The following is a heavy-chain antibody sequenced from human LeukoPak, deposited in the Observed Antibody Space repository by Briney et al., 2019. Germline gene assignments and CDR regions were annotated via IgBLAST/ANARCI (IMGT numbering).Heavy chain of an antibody. V-gene: IGHV1-2*02. J-gene: IGHJ4*02. Sequence: ASVKVSCKASGYTFTGYYMHWVRQAPGQGLEWMGWINPNSGGTNCAQKFQGRVTKTRDTSISTAYMELSRLRSDDTAVYYCARDGKRGLESIVGATTYYFDYWGQGTLVTVSS. D-gene: IGHD1-26*01. CDR3: ARDGKRGLESIVGATTYYFDY. CDR2: INPNSGGT. CDR1: GYTFTGYY.